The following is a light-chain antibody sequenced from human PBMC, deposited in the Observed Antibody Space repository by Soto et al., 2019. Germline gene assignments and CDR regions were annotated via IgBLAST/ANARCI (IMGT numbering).Light chain of an antibody. Sequence: QSALTQPPSASGSPGQSVTISCTGTISDVGGHYFVSWYQHHPGKAPKLIIYEVSKRPSGVPDRFSGSKSGHTASLTVSGLQAEDEADYYCTSYAGRDNFYVFGTGTKVTVL. J-gene: IGLJ1*01. V-gene: IGLV2-8*01. CDR3: TSYAGRDNFYV. CDR1: ISDVGGHYF. CDR2: EVS.